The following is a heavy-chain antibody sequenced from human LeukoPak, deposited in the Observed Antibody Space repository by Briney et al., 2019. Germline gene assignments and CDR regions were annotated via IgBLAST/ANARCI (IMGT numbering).Heavy chain of an antibody. Sequence: AGGSLRLSCAASGFTFSSYWMSWVRQAPGKGLEWVANIKQDGSEKYYVDSVKGRFTISRDNAKNSLYLQMNSLRAEDTAVYYCARDLGSPCSSSGGSCYSFGYWGQGTLVTVSP. CDR1: GFTFSSYW. J-gene: IGHJ4*02. V-gene: IGHV3-7*05. CDR2: IKQDGSEK. D-gene: IGHD2-15*01. CDR3: ARDLGSPCSSSGGSCYSFGY.